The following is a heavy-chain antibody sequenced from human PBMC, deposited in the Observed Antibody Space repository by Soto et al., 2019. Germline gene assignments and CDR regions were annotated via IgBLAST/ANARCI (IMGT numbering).Heavy chain of an antibody. CDR2: IYHSGST. J-gene: IGHJ5*02. Sequence: QLQLQESGSGLVKPSQTLSLTCAVSGGSISSGGYSWSWIRQPPGKGLEWIGYIYHSGSTYYNPSLKNRVTTSVDRSKNQFSLKLSSVTAADTAVYYCARASYYDFWSGPYWGSWFDPWGQGTLVTVSS. CDR1: GGSISSGGYS. V-gene: IGHV4-30-2*01. CDR3: ARASYYDFWSGPYWGSWFDP. D-gene: IGHD3-3*01.